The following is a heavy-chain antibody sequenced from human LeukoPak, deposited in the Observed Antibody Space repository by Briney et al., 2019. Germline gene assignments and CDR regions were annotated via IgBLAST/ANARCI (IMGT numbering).Heavy chain of an antibody. CDR1: GFTVGSNY. Sequence: GGSLRLSCAASGFTVGSNYMNWVRQAPGKGLEWVSVIYSGGGTYYADSVKGRFTISRDNSKNTLYLQMNSLRAEDTAVYYCAKDGNVGAQKGFDPWGQGTLVTVSS. J-gene: IGHJ5*02. D-gene: IGHD1-26*01. V-gene: IGHV3-53*01. CDR2: IYSGGGT. CDR3: AKDGNVGAQKGFDP.